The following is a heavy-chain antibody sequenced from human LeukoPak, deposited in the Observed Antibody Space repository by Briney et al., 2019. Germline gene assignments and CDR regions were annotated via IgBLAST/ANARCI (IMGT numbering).Heavy chain of an antibody. V-gene: IGHV5-51*01. CDR2: IYPGNSDT. D-gene: IGHD6-13*01. CDR1: GYSFTTYW. Sequence: GESLKISCKGSGYSFTTYWIGWVRQMPGKGLEWMGLIYPGNSDTRYSPSFQGQVTFSADKSIDTAYLKWNSLQASDTAIYYCARNGAAGTPNRFFNWFDPWGQGTLVTVPS. CDR3: ARNGAAGTPNRFFNWFDP. J-gene: IGHJ5*02.